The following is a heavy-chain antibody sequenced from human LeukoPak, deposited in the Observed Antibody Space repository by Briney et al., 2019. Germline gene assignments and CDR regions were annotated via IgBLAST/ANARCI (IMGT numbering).Heavy chain of an antibody. V-gene: IGHV4-4*07. D-gene: IGHD5-18*01. Sequence: PSETLSLTCTVSGGSISSYYGSWIRQPAGKGLEWIGRIYTSGSTNYNPSLKSRVTMSVDTSKNQFSLKLSSVTAADTAVYYCARTSWLMEGRYYFDYWGQGTLVTVSS. CDR1: GGSISSYY. CDR2: IYTSGST. CDR3: ARTSWLMEGRYYFDY. J-gene: IGHJ4*02.